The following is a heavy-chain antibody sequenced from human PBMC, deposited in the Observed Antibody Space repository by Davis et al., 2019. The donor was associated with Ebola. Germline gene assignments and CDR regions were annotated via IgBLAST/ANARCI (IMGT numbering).Heavy chain of an antibody. J-gene: IGHJ6*02. CDR1: GGSISSSSYY. D-gene: IGHD3-10*01. Sequence: MPSETLSLTCTVSGGSISSSSYYWSWIRQPPGKGLEWIGYIYYSGSTNYNPSLKSRVTISVDTSKNQFSLKLSSVTAADTAVYYCARRSTMVRGVMDYYYGMDVWGQGTTVTVSS. CDR2: IYYSGST. CDR3: ARRSTMVRGVMDYYYGMDV. V-gene: IGHV4-61*05.